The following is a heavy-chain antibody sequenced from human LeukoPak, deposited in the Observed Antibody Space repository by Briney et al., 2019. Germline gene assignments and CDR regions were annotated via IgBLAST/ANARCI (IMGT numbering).Heavy chain of an antibody. D-gene: IGHD2-2*02. CDR3: ARDQYDLYPANWFDP. CDR1: GGSISRYY. CDR2: IYPSGST. Sequence: SETLSLTCTVSGGSISRYYGSWIRQPAGEGLGWVGRIYPSGSTNYNPSLNSRITMSVDTPKNQFSLKLSSETAADTAVYYCARDQYDLYPANWFDPWGQGTLVTVSS. V-gene: IGHV4-4*07. J-gene: IGHJ5*02.